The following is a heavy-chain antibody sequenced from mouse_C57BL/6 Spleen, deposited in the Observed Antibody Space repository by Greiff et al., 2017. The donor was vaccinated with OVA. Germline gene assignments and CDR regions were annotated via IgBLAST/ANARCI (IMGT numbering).Heavy chain of an antibody. CDR1: GYTFTGYW. V-gene: IGHV1-9*01. D-gene: IGHD2-3*01. CDR3: ARGGIYDGYLRGFDY. CDR2: ILPGSGST. J-gene: IGHJ2*01. Sequence: LVESGAELMKPGASVKLSCKATGYTFTGYWIEWVKQRPGHGLEWIGEILPGSGSTNYNEKFKGKATFTADTSSNTAYMQLGSLTTEDSAIYYCARGGIYDGYLRGFDYWGQGTTLTVSS.